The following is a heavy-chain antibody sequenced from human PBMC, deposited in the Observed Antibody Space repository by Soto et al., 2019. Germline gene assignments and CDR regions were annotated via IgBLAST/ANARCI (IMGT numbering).Heavy chain of an antibody. J-gene: IGHJ4*02. D-gene: IGHD5-18*01. Sequence: QVQLVQSGTEVKKPGASVKVSCKASGYTFTSYAISWVRQAPGQGLEWMGWINTYNGNTNYAQKLQGRVTMTTDTATSTAYMELRSLRSDATAVYYCARDTAMALPDAWGKGNLVTVSS. V-gene: IGHV1-18*01. CDR2: INTYNGNT. CDR1: GYTFTSYA. CDR3: ARDTAMALPDA.